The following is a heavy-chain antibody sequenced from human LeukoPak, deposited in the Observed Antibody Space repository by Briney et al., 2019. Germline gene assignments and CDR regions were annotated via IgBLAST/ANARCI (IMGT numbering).Heavy chain of an antibody. CDR3: ARWLQLGDYYFDY. V-gene: IGHV1-69*13. Sequence: ASVKVSCKASGYTFTSYYMHWVRQAPGQGLEWMGGIIPIFGTANYAQRFQGRVTITADESTSTAYMELSSLRSEDTAVYYCARWLQLGDYYFDYWGQGTLVTVSS. CDR1: GYTFTSYY. D-gene: IGHD5-24*01. CDR2: IIPIFGTA. J-gene: IGHJ4*02.